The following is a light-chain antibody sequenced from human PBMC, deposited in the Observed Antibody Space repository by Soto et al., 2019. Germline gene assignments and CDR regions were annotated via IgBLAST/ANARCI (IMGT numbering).Light chain of an antibody. CDR1: SSHIGGYNY. Sequence: QSVLTQPASVSGSPGQSITISCTGTSSHIGGYNYVSWYQQHPGKAPKLMISEVTNRPSGVSNRFSGSKSGNTASLTISGLQTEDEADYYCCSYTTTSTPFVFGTGTKLTVL. CDR3: CSYTTTSTPFV. V-gene: IGLV2-14*01. J-gene: IGLJ1*01. CDR2: EVT.